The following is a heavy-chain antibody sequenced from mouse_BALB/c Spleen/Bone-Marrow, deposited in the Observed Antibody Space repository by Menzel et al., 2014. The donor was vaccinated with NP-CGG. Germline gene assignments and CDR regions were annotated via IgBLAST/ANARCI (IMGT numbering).Heavy chain of an antibody. V-gene: IGHV1S81*02. D-gene: IGHD2-1*01. CDR2: INPSNGGT. J-gene: IGHJ1*01. Sequence: QVQLQQSGAELVKPGASVKLSCKASGYTFTSYYMYWVKQRPGQGLEWIGEINPSNGGTNFNEKFKSKATLTVDKSSSTAYMQLSSQTSEDSAVYYCTRSYYGNYFDVWGAGTTVTVSS. CDR3: TRSYYGNYFDV. CDR1: GYTFTSYY.